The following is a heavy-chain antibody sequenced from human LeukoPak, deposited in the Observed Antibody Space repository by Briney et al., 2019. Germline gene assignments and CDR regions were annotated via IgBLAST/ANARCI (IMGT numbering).Heavy chain of an antibody. V-gene: IGHV4-59*01. D-gene: IGHD3-10*01. CDR1: GGSIRSYY. J-gene: IGHJ6*02. CDR2: IYYSGST. CDR3: ARDKSYYGSGSRRRYGMDV. Sequence: SETLSLTCTVSGGSIRSYYWSWIRQPPGKGLEWIGYIYYSGSTNYNPSLKSRVTISVDTSKNQFSLKLSPVTAADTAVYYCARDKSYYGSGSRRRYGMDVWGQGTTVAVSS.